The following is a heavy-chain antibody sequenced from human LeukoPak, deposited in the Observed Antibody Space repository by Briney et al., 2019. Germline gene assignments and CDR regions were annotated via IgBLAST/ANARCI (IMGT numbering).Heavy chain of an antibody. CDR2: IYYSGST. D-gene: IGHD2-2*01. CDR3: ASPVVPAAINVYNAFDI. CDR1: GDSISSSSYY. Sequence: SETLSLTCTVSGDSISSSSYYWGWIRQPPGKGLEWIGSIYYSGSTYYNPSLKSRVTISVDTSKNQFSLKLSSVTAVDTAVYYCASPVVPAAINVYNAFDIWGQGTMVTVSS. V-gene: IGHV4-39*01. J-gene: IGHJ3*02.